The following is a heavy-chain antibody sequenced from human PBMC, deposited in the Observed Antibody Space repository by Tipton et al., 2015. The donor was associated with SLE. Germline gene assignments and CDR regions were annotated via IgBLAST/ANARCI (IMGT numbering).Heavy chain of an antibody. J-gene: IGHJ4*02. CDR3: ARGPIAVAANFDY. V-gene: IGHV4-59*08. Sequence: TLSLTCTVSGDSISGQYWSWIRQPPGKGLEWIGYIYYSGTTNYNPSLKRRVTISVDTSKNQFSLKLSSVTAADTAVYYCARGPIAVAANFDYWGQGTLVTVSS. CDR1: GDSISGQY. D-gene: IGHD6-19*01. CDR2: IYYSGTT.